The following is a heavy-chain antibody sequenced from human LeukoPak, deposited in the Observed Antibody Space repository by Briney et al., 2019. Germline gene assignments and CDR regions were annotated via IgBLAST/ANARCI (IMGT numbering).Heavy chain of an antibody. CDR1: GYTFTSYG. V-gene: IGHV1-18*01. Sequence: ASVKVSCKASGYTFTSYGISWVRQAPGQGLEWMGWISTYNGNTNYAQKLQGRVTMTKDTSTSTAYRELRSLRSDDTAVYYCAGDSYLYYDILTGYYYTRESDYWGQGTLVTVSS. D-gene: IGHD3-9*01. J-gene: IGHJ4*02. CDR3: AGDSYLYYDILTGYYYTRESDY. CDR2: ISTYNGNT.